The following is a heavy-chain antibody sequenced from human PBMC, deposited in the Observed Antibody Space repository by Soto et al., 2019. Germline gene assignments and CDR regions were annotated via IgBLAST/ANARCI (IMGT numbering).Heavy chain of an antibody. D-gene: IGHD6-13*01. V-gene: IGHV2-5*02. CDR2: IYWDDDK. J-gene: IGHJ5*02. Sequence: QITLKESGPTLVKPTQPLTLTCTFSGFSLSTSGVGVAWIRQPPGKALEWLALIYWDDDKGYSPSLKSRLTSTKDTSKNQVVLTMTKLDPVDTAKYYCAPGTAEFDPWGQGTLVTVSS. CDR1: GFSLSTSGVG. CDR3: APGTAEFDP.